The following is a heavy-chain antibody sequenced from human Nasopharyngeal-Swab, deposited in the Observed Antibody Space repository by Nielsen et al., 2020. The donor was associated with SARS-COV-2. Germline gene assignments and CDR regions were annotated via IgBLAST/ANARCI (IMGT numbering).Heavy chain of an antibody. J-gene: IGHJ6*02. CDR3: ARLPGYCIGNSCSGHYVMDV. V-gene: IGHV4-39*02. Sequence: SETLSLTCTVSGDSISSNDFYWGWNRQPPGKGLEWIGSITRSGHTFYNPSVQSRITISADTSKNHFSLKLTSVTAADTAVYYCARLPGYCIGNSCSGHYVMDVWGQGTTVAVSS. CDR1: GDSISSNDFY. CDR2: ITRSGHT. D-gene: IGHD2-2*01.